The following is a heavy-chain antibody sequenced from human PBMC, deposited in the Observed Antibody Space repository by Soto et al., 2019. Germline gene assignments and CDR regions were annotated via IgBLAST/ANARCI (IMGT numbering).Heavy chain of an antibody. D-gene: IGHD7-27*01. V-gene: IGHV4-4*02. J-gene: IGHJ4*02. CDR1: GGSISSSNW. CDR2: IYHSGST. Sequence: PSETLSLTCAVSGGSISSSNWWSWVRQPPGKGLEWIGEIYHSGSTNYNPSLKSRVTISVDTSKNQFSPKLSSVTAADTAVYYCARLSRGLGTTYFDYWGQGTLVTFSS. CDR3: ARLSRGLGTTYFDY.